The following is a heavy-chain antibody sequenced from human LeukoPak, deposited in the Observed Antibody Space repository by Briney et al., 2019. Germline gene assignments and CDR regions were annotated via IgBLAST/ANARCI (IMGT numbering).Heavy chain of an antibody. CDR1: GFTFTSSA. D-gene: IGHD6-19*01. V-gene: IGHV1-58*01. CDR2: IVVGSGNT. Sequence: SVKVSCKASGFTFTSSAVQWVRQARGQRLEWIGWIVVGSGNTNYAQKFQERVTITRDMSTSTAYMELSSLRSEATAVYYCAVLSSGWPFDYWGQGTLVTVSS. CDR3: AVLSSGWPFDY. J-gene: IGHJ4*02.